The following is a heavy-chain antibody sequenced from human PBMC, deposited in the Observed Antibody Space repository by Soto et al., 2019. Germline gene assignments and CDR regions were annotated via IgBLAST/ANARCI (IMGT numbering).Heavy chain of an antibody. CDR2: ISSSSSYI. V-gene: IGHV3-21*01. CDR3: ARANYYSSSSGDFDY. Sequence: EVQLVESGGGLVKPGGSVRLSCAASGFTFSSYSINWVRQAPGKGLEWVSSISSSSSYIYYADSVKGRFTISRDNPKNSLYLQMNSLRAEDTAVYYCARANYYSSSSGDFDYWGQGTLVTVSS. D-gene: IGHD6-6*01. CDR1: GFTFSSYS. J-gene: IGHJ4*02.